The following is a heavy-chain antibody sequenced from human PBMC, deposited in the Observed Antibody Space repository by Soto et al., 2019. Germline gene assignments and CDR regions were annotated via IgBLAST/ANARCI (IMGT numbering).Heavy chain of an antibody. CDR2: INYNGNT. Sequence: SETLSLTCTISRDSVTSINFSWSWIRQSPGKSLEWIGFINYNGNTNYNPSLRSRVTISLNTPKNQFTLTLRYVTAADTARYYCAREFSVSYYYKYDIDVWGQGTPVTVSS. J-gene: IGHJ6*02. CDR3: AREFSVSYYYKYDIDV. CDR1: RDSVTSINFS. V-gene: IGHV4-61*01.